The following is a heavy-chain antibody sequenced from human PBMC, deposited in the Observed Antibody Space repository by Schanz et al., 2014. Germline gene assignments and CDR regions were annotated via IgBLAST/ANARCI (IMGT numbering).Heavy chain of an antibody. CDR1: GYSFIDYY. CDR3: TTMWGYCTATACQILEGLDV. Sequence: QVQLVQSGAEVKKPGASVKVSCKASGYSFIDYYMHWVRQAPGQGLEWVGWIDPNGGGTNHAQMLQGRVTMARGTSISTAYMELRSLRSDDTAMYYCTTMWGYCTATACQILEGLDVWGQGTMVTVSS. D-gene: IGHD2-8*02. CDR2: IDPNGGGT. J-gene: IGHJ3*01. V-gene: IGHV1-2*02.